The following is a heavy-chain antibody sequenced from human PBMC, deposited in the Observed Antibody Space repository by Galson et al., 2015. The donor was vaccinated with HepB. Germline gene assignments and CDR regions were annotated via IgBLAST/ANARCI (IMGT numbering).Heavy chain of an antibody. CDR2: ITYDGTNK. J-gene: IGHJ4*02. CDR1: GFTFNSYA. D-gene: IGHD5-12*01. V-gene: IGHV3-30*04. Sequence: SLRLSCAASGFTFNSYAMPWVRQDPGKGLQWVAVITYDGTNKFYARSVKGRFTISRDNSRNTLFLPVNSLRPEDTALYYCVKGGGYSAIRGRGGFDSWGQGALVTVSS. CDR3: VKGGGYSAIRGRGGFDS.